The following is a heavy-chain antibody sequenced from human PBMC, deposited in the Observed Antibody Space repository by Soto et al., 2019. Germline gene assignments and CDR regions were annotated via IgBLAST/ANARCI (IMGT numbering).Heavy chain of an antibody. CDR2: IYWDDDK. Sequence: QITLNESGPTLVKPTQTLTLTCTFSGFSLTTSGVGVGWIRQSPGKAPEWLALIYWDDDKRYSPSLKSRLTLTTDTSNNQVVRRMANLGTADTATYYCAHRVLRTVFGLVTTTAIYFDSWGQGTPVAVSS. V-gene: IGHV2-5*02. J-gene: IGHJ4*02. CDR1: GFSLTTSGVG. CDR3: AHRVLRTVFGLVTTTAIYFDS. D-gene: IGHD3-3*01.